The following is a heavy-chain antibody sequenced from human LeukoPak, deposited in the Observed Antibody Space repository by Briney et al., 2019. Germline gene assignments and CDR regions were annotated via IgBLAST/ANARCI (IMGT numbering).Heavy chain of an antibody. CDR3: ARVIRFNGFGELWFDY. CDR1: GGSFSGYY. J-gene: IGHJ4*02. Sequence: SETLSLTCAVYGGSFSGYYWSSIRQSPGKGLEWSGEINHDRNTNYNSSLTSRDTPSVDQSKSQFSLKLSSVTAADTAIYYCARVIRFNGFGELWFDYWGRGTLLTVSS. CDR2: INHDRNT. D-gene: IGHD3-10*01. V-gene: IGHV4-34*01.